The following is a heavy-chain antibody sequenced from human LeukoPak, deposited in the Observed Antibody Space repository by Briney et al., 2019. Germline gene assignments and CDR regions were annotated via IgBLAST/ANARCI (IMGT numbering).Heavy chain of an antibody. V-gene: IGHV4-39*07. CDR3: ASTSPTTFSNYFDY. D-gene: IGHD4-11*01. Sequence: SETLSLTCTVSGGSISSSSYYWGWIRQPPGKGLEWIGSIYYSGSTYYNPSLKSRVTISVDRSKNQFSLKLSSVTAADTAVYYCASTSPTTFSNYFDYWGQGTLVTVSS. CDR1: GGSISSSSYY. CDR2: IYYSGST. J-gene: IGHJ4*02.